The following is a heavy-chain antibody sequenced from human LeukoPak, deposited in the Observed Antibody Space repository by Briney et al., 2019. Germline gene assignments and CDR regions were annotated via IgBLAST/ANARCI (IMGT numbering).Heavy chain of an antibody. CDR2: IYHSGST. V-gene: IGHV4-30-2*01. D-gene: IGHD2-15*01. CDR3: VRGSGGADYYFDY. Sequence: SETLSLTCTVSGGSISSGGYSWSWIRQPPGKGLEWIGYIYHSGSTYYNPSLKSPVTISVDRSKNQFSLKLGSVTAADTAVYYCVRGSGGADYYFDYWGQGTLVTVSS. J-gene: IGHJ4*02. CDR1: GGSISSGGYS.